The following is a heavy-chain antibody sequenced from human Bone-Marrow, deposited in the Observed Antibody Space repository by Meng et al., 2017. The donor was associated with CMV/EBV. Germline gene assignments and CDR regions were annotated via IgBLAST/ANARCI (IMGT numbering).Heavy chain of an antibody. CDR2: MNPNSGNT. J-gene: IGHJ6*02. V-gene: IGHV1-8*01. CDR1: GHTFTSSD. D-gene: IGHD3-3*01. Sequence: ASVKVSCKASGHTFTSSDINWARQATGQGLEWMGWMNPNSGNTVYAQKFQGRDTMTRNTSISTAYMELSSMRSEDTAVYNCARGRDFWSGCYAHGPSHYYYYGMDVWGQGTTVTVSS. CDR3: ARGRDFWSGCYAHGPSHYYYYGMDV.